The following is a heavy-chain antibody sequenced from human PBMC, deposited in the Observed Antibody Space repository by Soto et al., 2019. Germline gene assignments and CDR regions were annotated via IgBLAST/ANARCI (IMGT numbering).Heavy chain of an antibody. D-gene: IGHD3-10*01. Sequence: EVQLLESGGGLVQPGGSLRLSCAASGFTFSSYAMSWVRQAPGKGLEWVSAISGSGGSTYYADSVKGRFTISRDNXKXTLYLQMNSLRAEDTAVYYCAKDRPYGSGSYYGMDVWGQGTTVTVSS. CDR1: GFTFSSYA. V-gene: IGHV3-23*01. CDR2: ISGSGGST. CDR3: AKDRPYGSGSYYGMDV. J-gene: IGHJ6*02.